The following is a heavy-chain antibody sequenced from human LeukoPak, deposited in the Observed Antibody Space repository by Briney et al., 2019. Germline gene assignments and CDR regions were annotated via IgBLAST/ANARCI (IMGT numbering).Heavy chain of an antibody. CDR1: GGSISSGSYY. V-gene: IGHV4-61*02. Sequence: SETLSLPCTVSGGSISSGSYYWSWIRQPAGKGLEWIGRIYTSGSTNYNPSLKSRVLISVDTSQNQFSLELTSLTDADTAVYYCARHEYSGSYYGLSWFDPWGQGTLVTVSS. D-gene: IGHD1-26*01. J-gene: IGHJ5*02. CDR2: IYTSGST. CDR3: ARHEYSGSYYGLSWFDP.